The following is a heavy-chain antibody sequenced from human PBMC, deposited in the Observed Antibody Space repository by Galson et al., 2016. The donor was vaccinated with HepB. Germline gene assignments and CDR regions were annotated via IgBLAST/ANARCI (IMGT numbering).Heavy chain of an antibody. CDR3: AREGTGSSSFIYYYYGMDV. CDR1: GFTLSSYS. Sequence: SLRLSCAASGFTLSSYSMNWVRQPPGKGLEWVSYITSRSTAIYYADSVKGRFTISRDNARNSLYLRMNSLRAEDTAVYYCAREGTGSSSFIYYYYGMDVWGQGTTVTVSS. D-gene: IGHD6-13*01. J-gene: IGHJ6*02. V-gene: IGHV3-48*04. CDR2: ITSRSTAI.